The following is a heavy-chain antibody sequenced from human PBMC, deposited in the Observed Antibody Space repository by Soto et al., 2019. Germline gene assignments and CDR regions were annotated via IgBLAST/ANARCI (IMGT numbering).Heavy chain of an antibody. J-gene: IGHJ4*02. CDR1: GYSFPNNG. V-gene: IGHV1-18*01. Sequence: GASVKVSCKASGYSFPNNGINWVRQAPGQGLEWMGWINAYTGSTNYAQTFQGRVTLTRDTSTTAAYMELRSLGPDDTAVYYCARGMYSSSTALFDDWGQGTVVTVSS. CDR3: ARGMYSSSTALFDD. D-gene: IGHD6-6*01. CDR2: INAYTGST.